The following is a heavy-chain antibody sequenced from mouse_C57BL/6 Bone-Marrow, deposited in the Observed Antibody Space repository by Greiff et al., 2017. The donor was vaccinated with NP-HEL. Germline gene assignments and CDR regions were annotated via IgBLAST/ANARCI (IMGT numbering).Heavy chain of an antibody. Sequence: EVHLVESGGDLVKPGGSLKLSCAASGFTFSSYGMSWVRQTPDKRLEWVATISSGGSYTYYPDSVKGRFTISRDNAKNTLYLQMSSLKSEDTAMYYCARHALYGSSYGFAYWGQGTLVTVSA. D-gene: IGHD1-1*01. J-gene: IGHJ3*01. CDR1: GFTFSSYG. CDR3: ARHALYGSSYGFAY. CDR2: ISSGGSYT. V-gene: IGHV5-6*01.